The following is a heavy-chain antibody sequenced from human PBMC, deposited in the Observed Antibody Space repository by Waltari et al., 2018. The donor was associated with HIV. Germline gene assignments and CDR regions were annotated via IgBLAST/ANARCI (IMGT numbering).Heavy chain of an antibody. V-gene: IGHV3-21*02. Sequence: EMQLVESGGGLVKPGGSLRLSCAAPGFTFRSLGMYWVRRAPGKGLEWVSSISTASTYIYYGDSVKGRFTISRDNAKNSLYLQMNSLRAEDTAVYFCARSSVPVGPLYGMDVWGQGTTVTVAS. CDR3: ARSSVPVGPLYGMDV. D-gene: IGHD6-19*01. CDR1: GFTFRSLG. CDR2: ISTASTYI. J-gene: IGHJ6*02.